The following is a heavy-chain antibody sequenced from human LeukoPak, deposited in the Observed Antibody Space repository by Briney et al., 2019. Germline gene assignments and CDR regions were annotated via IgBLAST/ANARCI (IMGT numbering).Heavy chain of an antibody. J-gene: IGHJ4*02. CDR1: GGSISSYY. V-gene: IGHV4-59*12. D-gene: IGHD1-26*01. CDR2: FYYGGRT. CDR3: SRESGAFCPFGY. Sequence: PSETLSLTCTVSGGSISSYYWSWIRQPPGKGLEWIGYFYYGGRTNYNPSLKSRVTISVDTSKNQFSLSLTSVTAADTAIYYCSRESGAFCPFGYWGQGTLVIVPP.